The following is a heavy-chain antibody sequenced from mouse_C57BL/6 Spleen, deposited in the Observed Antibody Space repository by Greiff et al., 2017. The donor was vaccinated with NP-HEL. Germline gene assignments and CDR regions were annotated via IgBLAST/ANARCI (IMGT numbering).Heavy chain of an antibody. CDR3: ARENYGSSYGFAC. CDR2: ISYDGSN. V-gene: IGHV3-6*01. Sequence: EVQLQQSGPGLVKPSQSLSLTCSVTGYSITSGYYWNWIRQFPGNKLEWMGYISYDGSNNYNPSLKNRISITRDTSKNQFFLKLNSVTTEDTATYYCARENYGSSYGFACWGQGTLVTVSA. D-gene: IGHD1-1*01. CDR1: GYSITSGYY. J-gene: IGHJ3*01.